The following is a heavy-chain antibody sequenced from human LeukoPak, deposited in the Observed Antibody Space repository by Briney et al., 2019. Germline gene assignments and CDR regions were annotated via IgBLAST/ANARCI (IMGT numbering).Heavy chain of an antibody. CDR2: ISGSGTNT. CDR3: AKDRDRAPDY. J-gene: IGHJ4*02. V-gene: IGHV3-23*01. CDR1: GFTFSNSA. Sequence: GGSLRLSCAASGFTFSNSAMSWVRQAPGKGLEWVSAISGSGTNTFYADSVKGRSTISRDNSKNTLYLQMNSLRAEDTAVYYCAKDRDRAPDYWGQGTLVTVSS. D-gene: IGHD3-10*01.